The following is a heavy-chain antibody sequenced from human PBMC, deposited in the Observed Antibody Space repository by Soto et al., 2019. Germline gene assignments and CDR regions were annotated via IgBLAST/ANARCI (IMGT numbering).Heavy chain of an antibody. D-gene: IGHD1-26*01. CDR3: AREGVGAPPDYFDAFDI. CDR1: GDRVSSNSAA. J-gene: IGHJ3*02. V-gene: IGHV6-1*01. Sequence: KQSQTLSLTCAISGDRVSSNSAAWNWIRQSPSRGLEWLGRTYYRSKWYNDYAVSVKSRITINPDTSKNQFSLQLNSVTPEDTAVYYCAREGVGAPPDYFDAFDIWGQGTMVTVSS. CDR2: TYYRSKWYN.